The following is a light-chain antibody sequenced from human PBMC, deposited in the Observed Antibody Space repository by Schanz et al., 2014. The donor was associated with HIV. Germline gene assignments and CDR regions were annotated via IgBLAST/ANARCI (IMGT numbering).Light chain of an antibody. CDR3: QQYGGSPT. V-gene: IGKV3-20*01. CDR2: GAS. J-gene: IGKJ1*01. CDR1: QSVSSN. Sequence: EIVMTQSPATLSVSPGERATLSCRASQSVSSNLAWYQQKPGQAPRLLIYGASSRATGIPDRFSGSGSGSTFTRIISRLEPADIAVYYCQQYGGSPTFGQGTKVEIK.